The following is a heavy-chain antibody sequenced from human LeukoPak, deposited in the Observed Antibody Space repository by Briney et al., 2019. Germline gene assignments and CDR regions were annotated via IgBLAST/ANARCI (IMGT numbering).Heavy chain of an antibody. CDR1: GYSISSGYY. CDR2: IYYSGST. J-gene: IGHJ5*02. V-gene: IGHV4-61*01. CDR3: ARAVHYGSGSSYWFDP. Sequence: PSETLSLTCTVSGYSISSGYYWGWIRQPPGKGLEWIGYIYYSGSTNYNPSLKSRVTISVDTSKNQFSLKLSSVTAADTAVYYCARAVHYGSGSSYWFDPWGQGTLVTVSS. D-gene: IGHD3-10*01.